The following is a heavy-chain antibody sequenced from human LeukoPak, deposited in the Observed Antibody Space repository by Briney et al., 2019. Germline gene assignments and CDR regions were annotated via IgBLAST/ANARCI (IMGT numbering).Heavy chain of an antibody. CDR3: EAYNYGYRDY. CDR1: GFTFSSYS. CDR2: ITSSGSYI. Sequence: PGGSLRLSCAASGFTFSSYSMNWVRQAPGKGLEWVSSITSSGSYIYYADSVKGRFTISRDNAENSLYLQMNSLRAEDTAVYYCEAYNYGYRDYWGQGTLVTVSS. D-gene: IGHD5-18*01. J-gene: IGHJ4*02. V-gene: IGHV3-21*01.